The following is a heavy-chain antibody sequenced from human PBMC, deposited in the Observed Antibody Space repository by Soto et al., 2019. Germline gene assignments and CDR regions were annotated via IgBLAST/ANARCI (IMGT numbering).Heavy chain of an antibody. CDR2: ISLYSDGT. V-gene: IGHV1-18*01. CDR1: GYTFSNYG. CDR3: ARVVPGAEAWFGP. Sequence: QVQLVQSGGEVKRPGASVKVSCKTSGYTFSNYGITWVRQAPGQPLEWLGWISLYSDGTNYAQKFQGRVSMTTDTSTTTASLELRSLRYDDTAVYYCARVVPGAEAWFGPWGQGTLVTVSS. D-gene: IGHD2-2*01. J-gene: IGHJ5*02.